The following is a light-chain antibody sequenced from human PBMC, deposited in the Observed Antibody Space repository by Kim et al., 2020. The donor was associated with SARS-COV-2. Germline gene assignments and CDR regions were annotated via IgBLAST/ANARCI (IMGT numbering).Light chain of an antibody. J-gene: IGKJ3*01. CDR2: AAS. Sequence: SVGDRVTITCRASQSISSYLNWYQQKPGKAPKLLIYAASSLQSGVPSRFSGSGSGTDFTLTISSLQPEDFATYYCQQSYSTPPFAFGPGTKVDIK. V-gene: IGKV1-39*01. CDR1: QSISSY. CDR3: QQSYSTPPFA.